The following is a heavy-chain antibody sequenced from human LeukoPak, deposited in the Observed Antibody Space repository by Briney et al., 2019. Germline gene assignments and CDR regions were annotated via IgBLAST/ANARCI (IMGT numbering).Heavy chain of an antibody. Sequence: GSLRLSCAASGFTFSSYAMSWVRQAPGKGLEWIGSIYYSGSTYYNPSLKSRVTISVDTSKNQFSLKLSSVTAADTAVYYCARDPREFGDCGDYRDWFDPWGQGTLVTVSS. V-gene: IGHV4-39*07. CDR2: IYYSGST. J-gene: IGHJ5*02. CDR1: GFTFSSYA. D-gene: IGHD4-17*01. CDR3: ARDPREFGDCGDYRDWFDP.